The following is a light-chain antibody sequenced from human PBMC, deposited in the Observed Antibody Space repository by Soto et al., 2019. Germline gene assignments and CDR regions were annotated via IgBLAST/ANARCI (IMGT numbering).Light chain of an antibody. V-gene: IGKV3-15*01. CDR3: QQYNNWPPT. CDR2: GAS. CDR1: QSVSSN. Sequence: EIVMTLSPATLSVSPGERATLSCRASQSVSSNLAWYQQKPGQAPRLLIYGASTRATGIPARFSGSGSGTEFTLTISSLQSEDFAVYYCQQYNNWPPTFGQGTKVEI. J-gene: IGKJ1*01.